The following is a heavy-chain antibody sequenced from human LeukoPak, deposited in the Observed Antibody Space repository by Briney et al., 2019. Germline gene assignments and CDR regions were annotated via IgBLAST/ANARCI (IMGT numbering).Heavy chain of an antibody. CDR2: ISSSSSYI. CDR1: GFTFSSYS. Sequence: NTGGSLRLSCAASGFTFSSYSMNWVRQAPGKGLEWVSSISSSSSYIYYADSVKGRFTISRDNAKNSLYLQMNSLRAEDTAVYYCARGGIAAAGNTNFDYWGQGTLVTVSS. V-gene: IGHV3-21*01. CDR3: ARGGIAAAGNTNFDY. J-gene: IGHJ4*02. D-gene: IGHD6-13*01.